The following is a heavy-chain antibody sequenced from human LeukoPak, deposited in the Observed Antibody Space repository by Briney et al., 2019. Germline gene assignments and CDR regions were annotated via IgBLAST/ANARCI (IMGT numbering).Heavy chain of an antibody. J-gene: IGHJ4*02. CDR3: ARVLRGGYY. D-gene: IGHD6-25*01. CDR2: INHSGST. CDR1: GGSFSGYY. V-gene: IGHV4-34*01. Sequence: ASETLSLTCAVYGGSFSGYYWSWIRQPPGKGLEWIGEINHSGSTNYNPYLKSRVTISVDTSKNQFSLKLSSVTAADTAVYYCARVLRGGYYWGQGTLVTLSS.